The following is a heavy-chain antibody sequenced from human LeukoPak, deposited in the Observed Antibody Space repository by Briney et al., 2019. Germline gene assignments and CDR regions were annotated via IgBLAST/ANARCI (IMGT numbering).Heavy chain of an antibody. CDR3: ARAGGDFTPTGFDY. V-gene: IGHV1-69*01. J-gene: IGHJ4*02. CDR1: GGTFSSYA. CDR2: IIPIFGTA. D-gene: IGHD4-17*01. Sequence: SVKVSCKTSGGTFSSYAISWVRQAPGQGLEWMGGIIPIFGTANYAQKFQGRVTITADESTSTAYMELSSLRSEDTAVYYCARAGGDFTPTGFDYWGQGTLVTVSS.